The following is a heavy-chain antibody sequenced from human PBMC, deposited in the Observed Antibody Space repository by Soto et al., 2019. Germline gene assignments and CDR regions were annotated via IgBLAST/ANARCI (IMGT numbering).Heavy chain of an antibody. CDR2: ITPNNGYT. D-gene: IGHD3-3*01. CDR3: ATWYDSGFDP. V-gene: IGHV1-18*01. Sequence: QLQLMQSGGEAKNPGASVKVSCEASGYSFSTYAISWLRQAPGQGLEWMGLITPNNGYTNYAQKFQGRLILTTDIPSSTAYMELTSLRYDDTAMYYCATWYDSGFDPWGQGTLVSVS. CDR1: GYSFSTYA. J-gene: IGHJ5*02.